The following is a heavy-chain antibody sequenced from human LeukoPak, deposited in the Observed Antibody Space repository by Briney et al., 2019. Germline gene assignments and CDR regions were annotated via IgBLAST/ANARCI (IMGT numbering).Heavy chain of an antibody. CDR3: AKDLGHRLNYFDY. CDR1: GFTFSSYG. V-gene: IGHV3-30*02. CDR2: IRYDGSNK. J-gene: IGHJ4*02. Sequence: GGSLRLSCAASGFTFSSYGMHWVRQAPGKGLEWVAFIRYDGSNKYYADSVKGRFTISRDNSKNTLYLQMNSLRAEDTAVYYCAKDLGHRLNYFDYWGQGTLVTVSS.